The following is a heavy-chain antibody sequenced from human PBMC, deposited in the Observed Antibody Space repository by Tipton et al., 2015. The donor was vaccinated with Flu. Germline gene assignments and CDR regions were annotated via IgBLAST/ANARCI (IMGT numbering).Heavy chain of an antibody. CDR3: ASWGTQEARC. CDR1: GFTLGIYW. D-gene: IGHD3-16*01. J-gene: IGHJ4*02. CDR2: VKQDGSEK. V-gene: IGHV3-7*01. Sequence: QLVQSGGGLVQPGDSLRLSCAASGFTLGIYWMTWVRQAPGKGLEWVASVKQDGSEKYYVDSVKGRFTISRDNAENSLYLQMNSLGAEDTAVYYCASWGTQEARCWGQGTQVTVSS.